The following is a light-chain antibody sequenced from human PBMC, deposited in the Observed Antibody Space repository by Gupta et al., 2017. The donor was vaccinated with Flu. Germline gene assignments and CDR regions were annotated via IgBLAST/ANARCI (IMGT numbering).Light chain of an antibody. Sequence: SYVVTQPPAVSVAPGQTAKISCGGDNIGSKSVHWYQQKSGHSPQLVVYDDSDRPSGIPERFSGSNLGNTATLTINRVEAGDEADFYCQVWDSSSRHVVFGGGTKLVVL. J-gene: IGLJ2*01. V-gene: IGLV3-21*02. CDR2: DDS. CDR3: QVWDSSSRHVV. CDR1: NIGSKS.